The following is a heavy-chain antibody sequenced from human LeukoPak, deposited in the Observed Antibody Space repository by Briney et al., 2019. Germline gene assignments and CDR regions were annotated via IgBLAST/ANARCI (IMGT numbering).Heavy chain of an antibody. Sequence: PGGSLRLSCAASGFTLSSYAMSWVRQAPGKGLEWVSAISGSGGSTYYADSVKGRFTISRDNSKNTLYLQMNSLRAEDTAVYYCAKHFTRSRTALDYWGQGTLVTVSS. J-gene: IGHJ4*02. CDR3: AKHFTRSRTALDY. CDR2: ISGSGGST. V-gene: IGHV3-23*01. CDR1: GFTLSSYA. D-gene: IGHD3-10*01.